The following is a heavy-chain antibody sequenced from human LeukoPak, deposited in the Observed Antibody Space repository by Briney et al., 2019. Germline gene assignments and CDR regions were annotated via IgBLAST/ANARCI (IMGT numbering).Heavy chain of an antibody. V-gene: IGHV1-3*01. Sequence: ASVRVSCKASGYTFTSYAMHWVRQAPGQRLEWMGWINAGNGDTKYSQEFQDRVTITRDTSASTAYMELSSLRSDDTAVYYCAREEWELLWLHYWGQGTLVTVSS. CDR2: INAGNGDT. J-gene: IGHJ4*02. D-gene: IGHD1-26*01. CDR3: AREEWELLWLHY. CDR1: GYTFTSYA.